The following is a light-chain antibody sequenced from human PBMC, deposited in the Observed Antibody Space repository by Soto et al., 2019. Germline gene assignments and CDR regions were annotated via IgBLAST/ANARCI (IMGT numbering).Light chain of an antibody. CDR1: QSISSY. Sequence: DIQMTQSPSSLSASVGDRVTITCRASQSISSYLNWYQQKPGKAPKLLIYAASTLQSGVPSRFSGSGSGTDFTLTISSLQPEDFATYYCHQLNSYPQTFGQGTKVDIK. V-gene: IGKV1-9*01. J-gene: IGKJ1*01. CDR2: AAS. CDR3: HQLNSYPQT.